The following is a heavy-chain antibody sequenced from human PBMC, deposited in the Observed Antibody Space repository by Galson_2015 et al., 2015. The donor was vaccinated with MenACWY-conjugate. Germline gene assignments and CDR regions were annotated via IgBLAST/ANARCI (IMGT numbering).Heavy chain of an antibody. CDR2: ISAYNGNI. D-gene: IGHD6-19*01. V-gene: IGHV1-18*01. Sequence: SVKVSCKASGYTFTSYGFSWVRRAPGQGLEWIGWISAYNGNINYAQEFQGRVTMTTDTSTSTAYMELRSLRSNDTAVYYCARRSGWTNDAFDIWGQGTMVTVSS. J-gene: IGHJ3*02. CDR3: ARRSGWTNDAFDI. CDR1: GYTFTSYG.